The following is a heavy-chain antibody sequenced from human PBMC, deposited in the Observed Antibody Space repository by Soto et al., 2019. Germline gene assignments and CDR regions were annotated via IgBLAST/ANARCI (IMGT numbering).Heavy chain of an antibody. J-gene: IGHJ5*02. CDR1: GFTFNNYA. Sequence: EVQLLGSEGSLVQPGGSLRLSCAASGFTFNNYAMNWVRQAPGKGLEWVSGISGSGGTTYYADSVKGRFTISRDNSRNTLYLHMISLRAGDTAVYYCAKGDRSYCGADCYSDHWGQGTLVTVSS. D-gene: IGHD2-21*02. CDR3: AKGDRSYCGADCYSDH. CDR2: ISGSGGTT. V-gene: IGHV3-23*01.